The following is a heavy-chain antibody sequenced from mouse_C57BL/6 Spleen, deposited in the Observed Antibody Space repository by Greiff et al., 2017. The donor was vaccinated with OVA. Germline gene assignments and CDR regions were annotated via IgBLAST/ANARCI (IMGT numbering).Heavy chain of an antibody. CDR2: IYPGSGST. CDR3: ARRADSSGYVGY. V-gene: IGHV1-55*01. Sequence: QVQLQQPGAELVKPGASVKMSCKASGYTFTSYWITWVKQRPGQGLEWIGDIYPGSGSTNYNEKFKGKATLTVDTSSSTAYMQLSSLTSEASAVYYCARRADSSGYVGYWGQGTTLTVSS. D-gene: IGHD3-2*02. CDR1: GYTFTSYW. J-gene: IGHJ2*01.